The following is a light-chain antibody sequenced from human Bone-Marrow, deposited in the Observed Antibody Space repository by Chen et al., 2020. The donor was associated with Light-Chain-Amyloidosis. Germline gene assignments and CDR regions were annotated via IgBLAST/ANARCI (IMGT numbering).Light chain of an antibody. J-gene: IGLJ1*01. CDR2: GNS. CDR1: SSNIGAGFD. Sequence: QPVLTQPPSVSGAPGQRVPVPCTGSSSNIGAGFDVHWYQQRPGKAPKLLIYGNSNRPSGVPDRFSGSKSDTAASLAITGRQAEDEADYYCQSYDSSLSGYVFGPGTEVTVL. CDR3: QSYDSSLSGYV. V-gene: IGLV1-40*01.